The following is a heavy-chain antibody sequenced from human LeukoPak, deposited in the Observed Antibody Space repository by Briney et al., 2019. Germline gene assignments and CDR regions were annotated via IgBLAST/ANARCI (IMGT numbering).Heavy chain of an antibody. CDR2: VHNTGST. CDR1: GASITSYY. D-gene: IGHD1-14*01. Sequence: SETLSLTCTVSGASITSYYCSWIRRPPGKGLEWIGYVHNTGSTNYNPSLKSRLTLSIDTSKNQFSLRLDSVTAADTAVYYCARLPPLAPAGTTYYHAMDVWGQGTTVTVSS. V-gene: IGHV4-59*08. J-gene: IGHJ6*02. CDR3: ARLPPLAPAGTTYYHAMDV.